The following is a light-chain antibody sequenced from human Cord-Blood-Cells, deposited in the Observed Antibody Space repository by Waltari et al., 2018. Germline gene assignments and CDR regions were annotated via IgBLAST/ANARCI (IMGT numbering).Light chain of an antibody. J-gene: IGLJ3*02. V-gene: IGLV2-23*03. CDR2: EGS. CDR1: SSDVGSYNL. Sequence: QSALTQPASVSGSPAQSITISCTGTSSDVGSYNLVSWYQQHPGKAPKLMIDEGSKRPSGVSNRVSGSKSGNTASLTISGLQAEDEADYYCCSYAGSSTFVFGGGTKLTVL. CDR3: CSYAGSSTFV.